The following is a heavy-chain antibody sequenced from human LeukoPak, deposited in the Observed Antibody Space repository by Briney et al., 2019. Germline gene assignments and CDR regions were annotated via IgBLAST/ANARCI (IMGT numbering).Heavy chain of an antibody. J-gene: IGHJ4*02. Sequence: PGGSLRLSCAASGFTFSSYAMSWVRQPPGKGLEWVSVISGGTTSTYYADSVKGRFTISRDNSKNILYLQMNSLRAGDTAVYYCAKDVKTMTDLDSWGQGTLVTVSS. CDR3: AKDVKTMTDLDS. CDR2: ISGGTTST. D-gene: IGHD1-1*01. CDR1: GFTFSSYA. V-gene: IGHV3-23*01.